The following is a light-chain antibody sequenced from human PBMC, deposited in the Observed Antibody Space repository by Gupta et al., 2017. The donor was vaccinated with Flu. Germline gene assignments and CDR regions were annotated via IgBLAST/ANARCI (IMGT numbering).Light chain of an antibody. CDR2: DVS. CDR3: SSYTSSRTEV. V-gene: IGLV2-14*01. CDR1: SSDVGGYNY. J-gene: IGLJ1*01. Sequence: QSALSQPSSVSGSPGQSITISCTGTSSDVGGYNYVSWYQQHPGKAPKLIFDDVSNRPAGVANRFAASKSGNTASITISVHQAEDEANYYCSSYTSSRTEVFGTGTTLTVL.